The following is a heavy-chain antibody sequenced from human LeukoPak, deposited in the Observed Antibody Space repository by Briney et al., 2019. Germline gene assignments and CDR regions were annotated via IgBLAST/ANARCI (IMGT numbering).Heavy chain of an antibody. J-gene: IGHJ5*02. CDR1: GGTFNNSA. D-gene: IGHD4-17*01. CDR3: ARDVHGDYGSGWFDP. CDR2: IMPLCGTA. Sequence: GASVKVSCKTSGGTFNNSAISWVRQAPGQGLEWLGGIMPLCGTAGYGQKVQGRVTITKDESTRTVYLELTSLTSHDTAVYSCARDVHGDYGSGWFDPWGQGTLVSVSS. V-gene: IGHV1-69*05.